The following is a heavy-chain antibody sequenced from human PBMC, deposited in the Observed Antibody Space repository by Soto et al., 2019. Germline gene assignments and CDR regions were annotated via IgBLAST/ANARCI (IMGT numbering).Heavy chain of an antibody. D-gene: IGHD5-18*01. CDR2: IYYSGST. CDR1: GGSISSYY. CDR3: ARDNGYSYGYTLDH. Sequence: QVQLQESGPGLVKPSETLSLTCTVSGGSISSYYWSWIRQPPGKGLEWIGYIYYSGSTNYNPSLNSRVTLPLDTPKNQFSLMLSPVTAADTAVYYCARDNGYSYGYTLDHWGQGTLVTVAS. J-gene: IGHJ4*02. V-gene: IGHV4-59*01.